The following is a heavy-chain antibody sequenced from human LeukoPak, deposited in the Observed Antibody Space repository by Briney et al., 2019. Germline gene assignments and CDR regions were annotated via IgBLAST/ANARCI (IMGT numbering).Heavy chain of an antibody. Sequence: SETLSLTCTVSGDSIGTYYWSWIRRPPGKGLEWIGHVYYAGITDYNPSLQSRVTISVDPSRNQLSLKLNSVTAADTAVCYCARQGYKSGWYPTFDFWGPGTQVIVSS. J-gene: IGHJ4*02. CDR3: ARQGYKSGWYPTFDF. D-gene: IGHD6-19*01. CDR1: GDSIGTYY. CDR2: VYYAGIT. V-gene: IGHV4-59*01.